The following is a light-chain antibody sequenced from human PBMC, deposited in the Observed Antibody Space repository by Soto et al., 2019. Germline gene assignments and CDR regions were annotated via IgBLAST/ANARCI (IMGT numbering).Light chain of an antibody. V-gene: IGLV1-44*01. Sequence: QAVVTQPPSASGTPGQRVTISCSGRSSNIGSNAVNWYQQFPGMAPKVLIYNNNERPSVVPDRFSGSKSGTSASLAIGGLQSEDEADYYCATWDDGLNGWVFGGGTKVTVL. J-gene: IGLJ3*02. CDR2: NNN. CDR1: SSNIGSNA. CDR3: ATWDDGLNGWV.